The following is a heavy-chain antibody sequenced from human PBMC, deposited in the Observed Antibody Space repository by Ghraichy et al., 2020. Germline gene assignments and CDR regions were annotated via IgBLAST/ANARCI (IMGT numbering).Heavy chain of an antibody. CDR1: GFTFSSYS. J-gene: IGHJ3*02. Sequence: GGSLRLSCAASGFTFSSYSMNWVRQAPGKGLEWVSYISSSSTIYYADSVKGRFTISRDNAKNSLYLQMNSLRDEDTAVYYCARDPGSGYDLDAFDIWGQGTMVTVSS. D-gene: IGHD5-12*01. CDR2: ISSSSTI. V-gene: IGHV3-48*02. CDR3: ARDPGSGYDLDAFDI.